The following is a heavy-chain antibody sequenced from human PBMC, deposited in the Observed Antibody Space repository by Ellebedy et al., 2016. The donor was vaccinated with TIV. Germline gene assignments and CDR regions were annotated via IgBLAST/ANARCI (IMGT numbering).Heavy chain of an antibody. CDR2: IYYIGST. CDR3: ARSLAASDKVTYYFGMDV. V-gene: IGHV4-59*11. D-gene: IGHD6-13*01. Sequence: SETLSLXXTVSGGYLRSHYWSWIRQPPGKGLEWIGYIYYIGSTNYNPSLKSRVNISVDTSKNQFSLKLSSVTAADTAVYYCARSLAASDKVTYYFGMDVWGQGTTVTVSS. CDR1: GGYLRSHY. J-gene: IGHJ6*02.